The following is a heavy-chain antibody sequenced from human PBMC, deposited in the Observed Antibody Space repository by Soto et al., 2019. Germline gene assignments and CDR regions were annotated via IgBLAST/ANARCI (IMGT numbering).Heavy chain of an antibody. Sequence: SETLSLTCAVSGYSISSGYYWGWIRQPPGKGLEWIESIYHSGSTYYNPSLKSRVTISVDTSKNQFSLKLSSVTAADTAVYYCATTRDYGDYDGPNWFDPWGQGTLVTVSS. V-gene: IGHV4-38-2*01. CDR1: GYSISSGYY. J-gene: IGHJ5*02. D-gene: IGHD4-17*01. CDR3: ATTRDYGDYDGPNWFDP. CDR2: IYHSGST.